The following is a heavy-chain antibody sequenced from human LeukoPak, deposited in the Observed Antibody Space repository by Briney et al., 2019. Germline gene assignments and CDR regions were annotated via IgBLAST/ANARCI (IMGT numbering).Heavy chain of an antibody. CDR3: ARVGYHYGMDV. Sequence: PGGSLRLSCAASGFTFDDYGMSWVRHAPGKGLEWVSYISSSSDGETIYYAESVEGRFAISRDNARNSLYLQMNSQIAEDTAVYYCARVGYHYGMDVWGQGTTVTVSS. CDR2: ISSSSDGETI. J-gene: IGHJ6*02. V-gene: IGHV3-48*04. CDR1: GFTFDDYG.